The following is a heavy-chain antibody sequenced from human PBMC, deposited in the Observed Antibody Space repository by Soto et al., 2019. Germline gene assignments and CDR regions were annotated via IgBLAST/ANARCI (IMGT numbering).Heavy chain of an antibody. CDR3: AKDRAAAAPYYYYGMDV. V-gene: IGHV3-30*18. J-gene: IGHJ6*02. D-gene: IGHD6-13*01. CDR1: GFTFSSYG. CDR2: ISYDGSNK. Sequence: GALRLSCAASGFTFSSYGMHWVRQAPGKGLEWVAVISYDGSNKYYADSVKGRFTISRDNSKNTLYLQMNSLRAEDTAVYYCAKDRAAAAPYYYYGMDVWGQGTTVTVSS.